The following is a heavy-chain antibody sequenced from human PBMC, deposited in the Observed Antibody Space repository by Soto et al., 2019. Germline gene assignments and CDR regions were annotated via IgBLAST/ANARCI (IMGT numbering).Heavy chain of an antibody. J-gene: IGHJ4*02. CDR2: IYYTGAA. D-gene: IGHD2-21*01. CDR1: GGSIDTGGFY. Sequence: QVQLQESGPGLVKPSQTLTLTCSASGGSIDTGGFYWSWARQLPGKGLQWIGYIYYTGAAYYNPALKSRVVISLYTSANQFSLSLTSLTAADTAVYYCASGTFNDISFDSWGQGRLVTVSS. CDR3: ASGTFNDISFDS. V-gene: IGHV4-31*03.